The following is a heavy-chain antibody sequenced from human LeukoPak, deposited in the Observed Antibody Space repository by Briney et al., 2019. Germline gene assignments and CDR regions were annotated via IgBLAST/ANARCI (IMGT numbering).Heavy chain of an antibody. CDR1: GGSFSGYY. Sequence: SSETLSLTCAVYGGSFSGYYWSWIRQPPGKGLEWIGEINHSGSTNYNPSLKSRVTISVDTSKNQFSLKLSSVTAADTAVYYCARDRGSGYFDYWGQGTLVTVSS. J-gene: IGHJ4*02. CDR2: INHSGST. V-gene: IGHV4-34*01. CDR3: ARDRGSGYFDY. D-gene: IGHD3-10*01.